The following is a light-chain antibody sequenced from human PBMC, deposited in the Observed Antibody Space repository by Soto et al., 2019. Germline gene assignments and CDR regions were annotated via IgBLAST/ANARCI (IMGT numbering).Light chain of an antibody. Sequence: QSVLTQPPSVSGAPGQRVTISCTGSSSNIGAGYDVHWYQQLPGTAPKLLIYGNSNRPSGVPDRFSGSKSGTSASLAITGLQAEDEADYYCQSYDSSLSGFFGGGTKVTVL. J-gene: IGLJ2*01. CDR1: SSNIGAGYD. CDR3: QSYDSSLSGF. V-gene: IGLV1-40*01. CDR2: GNS.